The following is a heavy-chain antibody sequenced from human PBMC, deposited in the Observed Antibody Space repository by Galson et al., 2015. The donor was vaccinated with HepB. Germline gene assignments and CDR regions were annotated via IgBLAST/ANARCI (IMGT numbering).Heavy chain of an antibody. Sequence: SVKVSCKVSGYTLTELSMHWVRQAPGKGLEWMEGFDPEDGETIYAQKFQGRVTMTEDTSTDTAYMELSSLRSEDTAVYYCATLYSGYVHIFDYWGQGTLVTVSS. V-gene: IGHV1-24*01. J-gene: IGHJ4*02. D-gene: IGHD5-12*01. CDR1: GYTLTELS. CDR2: FDPEDGET. CDR3: ATLYSGYVHIFDY.